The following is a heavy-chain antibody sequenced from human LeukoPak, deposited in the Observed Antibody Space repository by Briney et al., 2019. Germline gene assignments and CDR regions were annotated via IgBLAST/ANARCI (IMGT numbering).Heavy chain of an antibody. Sequence: GGSLRLSCAASGFNVSSNYMSWVRQAPGKGLEWVSVIYSGGSTYYADSVKGRFTISRDNSKNTLYLQMNSLRAEDTAVYYCARDLYDSSGYSNYYYYYGMDVWGQGTTVTVSS. CDR1: GFNVSSNY. D-gene: IGHD3-22*01. V-gene: IGHV3-66*01. CDR3: ARDLYDSSGYSNYYYYYGMDV. CDR2: IYSGGST. J-gene: IGHJ6*02.